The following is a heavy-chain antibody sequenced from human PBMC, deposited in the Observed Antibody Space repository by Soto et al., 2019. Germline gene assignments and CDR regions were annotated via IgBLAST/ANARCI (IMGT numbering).Heavy chain of an antibody. CDR1: GGTFSSYT. CDR3: AREIYSGSDGEAFHR. J-gene: IGHJ1*01. V-gene: IGHV1-69*08. CDR2: IIPILGIA. Sequence: QVQLVQSGAEVKKPGSSVKVSCKASGGTFSSYTFSWVRQAPGQGLEWMGRIIPILGIANYAQKFQGRVTVTADKSTSTAYIELSSLRSEDTAVYYCAREIYSGSDGEAFHRWGQGALVTVSS. D-gene: IGHD5-12*01.